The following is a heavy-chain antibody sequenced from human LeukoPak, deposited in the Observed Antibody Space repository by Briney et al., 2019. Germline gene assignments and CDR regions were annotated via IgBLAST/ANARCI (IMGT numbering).Heavy chain of an antibody. Sequence: PGGSLRLSCAASGFTFSSYAMNWVRQAPGKGLEWVSSISGSGGSTYYAGSVKGRFTISRDNSKNMLYLQMSSLRAEDTAIYYCAKGLELYYYGMDVWGQGTTVTVSS. J-gene: IGHJ6*02. CDR2: ISGSGGST. CDR1: GFTFSSYA. CDR3: AKGLELYYYGMDV. V-gene: IGHV3-23*01. D-gene: IGHD1-26*01.